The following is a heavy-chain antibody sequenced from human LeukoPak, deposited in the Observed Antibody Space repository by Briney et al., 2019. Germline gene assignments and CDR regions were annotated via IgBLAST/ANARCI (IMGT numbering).Heavy chain of an antibody. CDR2: IYTSGTT. CDR1: GDSISSYY. V-gene: IGHV4-4*07. CDR3: ARDPPWGYVVSSY. D-gene: IGHD2-21*01. Sequence: SETLSLTCTVSGDSISSYYWNWIRQPAGKGLEWIGRIYTSGTTNYNPSLKSRVTMSVDTSKNQFSLNLSSVTAADTAVYYCARDPPWGYVVSSYWGQGTLVTVSS. J-gene: IGHJ4*02.